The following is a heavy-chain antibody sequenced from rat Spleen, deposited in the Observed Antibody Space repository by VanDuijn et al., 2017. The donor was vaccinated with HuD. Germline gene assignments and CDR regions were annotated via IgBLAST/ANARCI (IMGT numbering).Heavy chain of an antibody. J-gene: IGHJ2*01. CDR2: ISPSGGGT. CDR3: ARHGYTRYYFDY. D-gene: IGHD1-9*01. V-gene: IGHV5S23*01. Sequence: EVQLVESDGGLVQPGGSLQVSCAASGFIFNNYDMAWVRQTPTKGLEWVASISPSGGGTYYPDSVKGRFTISRDNAKSILYLQMDSLRSEDTASYYCARHGYTRYYFDYWGQGVMVTVSS. CDR1: GFIFNNYD.